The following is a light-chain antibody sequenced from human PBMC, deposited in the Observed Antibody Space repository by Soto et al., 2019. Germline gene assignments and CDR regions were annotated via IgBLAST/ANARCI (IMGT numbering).Light chain of an antibody. Sequence: DIVMTESTQSLPGHLRERATINCKHSHRVVYSPDSENYLAWYQQKARQPPRLLIYWSSTRESGVPDRFSGSGSGTDFTLTISSLQAEDVAVYYCQQYYSTPWTFGQGTKVEIK. CDR1: HRVVYSPDSENY. CDR3: QQYYSTPWT. V-gene: IGKV4-1*01. J-gene: IGKJ1*01. CDR2: WSS.